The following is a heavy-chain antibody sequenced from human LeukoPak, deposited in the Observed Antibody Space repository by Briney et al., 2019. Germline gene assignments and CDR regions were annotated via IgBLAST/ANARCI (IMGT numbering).Heavy chain of an antibody. V-gene: IGHV1-18*01. J-gene: IGHJ3*02. CDR1: GYTFTSYG. CDR3: ARYHPRTGIQGRLAAFDI. CDR2: ISAYNGNT. Sequence: ASVKVSCKASGYTFTSYGISWVRQAPGQGLEWMGWISAYNGNTNYAQKLQGRVTMTTDTSTSTAYMELRSLRSDDTAVYYCARYHPRTGIQGRLAAFDIWGQGTMVTVSS. D-gene: IGHD1-1*01.